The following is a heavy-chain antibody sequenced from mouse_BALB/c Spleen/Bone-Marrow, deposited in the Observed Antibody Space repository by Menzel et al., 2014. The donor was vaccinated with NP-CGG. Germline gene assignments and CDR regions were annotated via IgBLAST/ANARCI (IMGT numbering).Heavy chain of an antibody. CDR1: GSSLTSYG. CDR2: IWRGGST. CDR3: AKNRNRYTWFAY. D-gene: IGHD2-14*01. V-gene: IGHV2-5*01. Sequence: VMLVESGPGLVQPSQSLSITCTVSGSSLTSYGVHWVRQSPGKGLEWLGVIWRGGSTDYNAAFMSRLSITKDNSKSQVFFKMNSLQADDTAIYYCAKNRNRYTWFAYWGQGTLVTVSA. J-gene: IGHJ3*01.